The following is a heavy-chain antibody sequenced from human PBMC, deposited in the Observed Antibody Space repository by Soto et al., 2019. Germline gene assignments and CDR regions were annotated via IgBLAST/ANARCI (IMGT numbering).Heavy chain of an antibody. CDR3: ARRAFGSSRSFDI. CDR2: ISDSGGLT. V-gene: IGHV3-23*01. CDR1: GFAFSSHP. Sequence: GGSLRLSCAASGFAFSSHPMSWVRQAPERGLEWVSGISDSGGLTYNADSVKGRFTISRDNSKNTLYLQMNSLRAEDTALYYCARRAFGSSRSFDIWGQGTMVTVS. J-gene: IGHJ3*02. D-gene: IGHD6-6*01.